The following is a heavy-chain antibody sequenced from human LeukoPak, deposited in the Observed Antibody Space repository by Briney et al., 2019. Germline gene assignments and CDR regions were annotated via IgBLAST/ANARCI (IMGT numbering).Heavy chain of an antibody. CDR1: GGSFSSYY. CDR2: IYYSGST. V-gene: IGHV4-59*08. J-gene: IGHJ4*02. CDR3: ARQRVGYSYGYDY. D-gene: IGHD5-18*01. Sequence: PSETLSLTCAVYGGSFSSYYWSWIRQPPGKGLEWIGYIYYSGSTNYNPSLKSRVTISVDTSKNQFSLKLSSVTAADTAVYYCARQRVGYSYGYDYWGQGTLVTVSS.